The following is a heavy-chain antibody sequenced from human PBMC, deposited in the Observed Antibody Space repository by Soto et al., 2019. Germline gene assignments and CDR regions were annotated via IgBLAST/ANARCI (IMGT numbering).Heavy chain of an antibody. CDR2: ISAYNGNT. CDR1: GYTFTSYG. J-gene: IGHJ6*03. D-gene: IGHD3-3*01. CDR3: AREQESTIFGVVISPYYCYMDV. Sequence: QVQLVQSGAEVKKPGASVKVSCKASGYTFTSYGISWVRQAPGQGLEWMGWISAYNGNTNYAQKIQRRVTMTTDTTTSTAYMEPRRLRSDDTPFYYCAREQESTIFGVVISPYYCYMDVWGKGTTFTVSS. V-gene: IGHV1-18*01.